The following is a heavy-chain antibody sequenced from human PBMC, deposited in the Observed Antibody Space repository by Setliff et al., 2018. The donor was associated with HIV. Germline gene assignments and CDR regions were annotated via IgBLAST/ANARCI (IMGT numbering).Heavy chain of an antibody. V-gene: IGHV4-34*01. J-gene: IGHJ4*02. Sequence: KTSETLSLTCAVYGGSFSGYYWNWIRQSPGKGLEWIGEITHSGSTNYNPSLKSRVTIPMDTSTNQFSLKLTSVTAADTAVYFCARHFPSISLFFGDPGPFDRWGQGALVTVSS. CDR1: GGSFSGYY. CDR3: ARHFPSISLFFGDPGPFDR. D-gene: IGHD3-10*01. CDR2: ITHSGST.